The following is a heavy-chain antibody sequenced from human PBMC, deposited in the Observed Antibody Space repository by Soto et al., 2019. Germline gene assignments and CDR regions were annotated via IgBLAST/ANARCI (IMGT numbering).Heavy chain of an antibody. V-gene: IGHV3-48*03. Sequence: PGGSLRLSCAASGFTFSSYEMNWVRQAPGKGLEWVSYISSSGSTIYYADSVKGRFTISRDNAKNSLYLQMNSLRAEDTAVYYCASLSVVYYFDYWGQGTLVTVSS. CDR1: GFTFSSYE. CDR2: ISSSGSTI. D-gene: IGHD2-15*01. J-gene: IGHJ4*02. CDR3: ASLSVVYYFDY.